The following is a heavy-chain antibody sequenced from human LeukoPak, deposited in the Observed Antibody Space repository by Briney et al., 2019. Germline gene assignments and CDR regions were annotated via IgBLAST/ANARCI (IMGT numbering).Heavy chain of an antibody. Sequence: GGSLRLSCAVSGFTFSSYAMSWVRQAPGKGLEWVSAISGSGGSTYYADSVKGRFTISRDNSKNTLYLQMNSLRAEDTAVYYCAKEDGYSSGWYVKGFDYWGQGTLVTVSS. CDR1: GFTFSSYA. V-gene: IGHV3-23*01. J-gene: IGHJ4*02. CDR3: AKEDGYSSGWYVKGFDY. CDR2: ISGSGGST. D-gene: IGHD6-19*01.